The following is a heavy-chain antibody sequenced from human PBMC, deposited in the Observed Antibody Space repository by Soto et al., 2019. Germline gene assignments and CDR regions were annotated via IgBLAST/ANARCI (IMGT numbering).Heavy chain of an antibody. Sequence: SVKVSCKASGGTFSSYAISWVRQAPGQGLEWMGGIIPIFGTANYAQKFQGRVTITADKSTSTAYMELSSLRSEDTAVYYCARGVVEENWFDTWGQGTLVTVSS. CDR2: IIPIFGTA. J-gene: IGHJ5*02. V-gene: IGHV1-69*06. D-gene: IGHD2-15*01. CDR1: GGTFSSYA. CDR3: ARGVVEENWFDT.